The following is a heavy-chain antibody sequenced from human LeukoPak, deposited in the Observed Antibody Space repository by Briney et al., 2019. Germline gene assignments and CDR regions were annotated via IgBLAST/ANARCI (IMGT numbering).Heavy chain of an antibody. J-gene: IGHJ4*02. CDR3: ARDAGYGYDRFDY. V-gene: IGHV3-23*01. D-gene: IGHD5-18*01. CDR2: ISGSGGST. CDR1: GFTFSSYG. Sequence: GGTLRLSCAASGFTFSSYGMSWVRQAPGKGLEWVSAISGSGGSTYYADSVKGRFTISRDNSKNTLYLQMNSLRAEDTAVYYCARDAGYGYDRFDYWGQGTQVTVSS.